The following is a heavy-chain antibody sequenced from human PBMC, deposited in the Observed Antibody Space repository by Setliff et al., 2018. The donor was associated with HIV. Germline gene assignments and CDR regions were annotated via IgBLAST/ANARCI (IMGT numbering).Heavy chain of an antibody. Sequence: PGGSLRLSCAASGFTVNSNYMSWVRQAPGKGLEWVSVIYSGGSTYYADSVKGRFTISRDYSKNTLYLQMNSLRAEDTAVYYCARDSRYYYDSSGYPALFDYWGQGTLVTVSS. D-gene: IGHD3-22*01. CDR1: GFTVNSNY. V-gene: IGHV3-66*02. CDR3: ARDSRYYYDSSGYPALFDY. CDR2: IYSGGST. J-gene: IGHJ4*02.